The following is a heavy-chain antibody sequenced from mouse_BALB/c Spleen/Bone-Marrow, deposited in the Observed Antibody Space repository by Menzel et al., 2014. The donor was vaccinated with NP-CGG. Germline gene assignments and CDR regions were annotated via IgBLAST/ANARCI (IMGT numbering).Heavy chain of an antibody. V-gene: IGHV5-6-5*01. D-gene: IGHD2-4*01. Sequence: EVQLQESGGGLVKPGGSLKLSCAASGFTFSSYAMSWVRQTPEKRLEWVVSISSGGSTYYPDSVKGRFTISRDNARNILYLQMSSLRSEDTAMYYCARDDYDDQYYFDYWGQGTTLTVSS. CDR1: GFTFSSYA. CDR3: ARDDYDDQYYFDY. CDR2: ISSGGST. J-gene: IGHJ2*01.